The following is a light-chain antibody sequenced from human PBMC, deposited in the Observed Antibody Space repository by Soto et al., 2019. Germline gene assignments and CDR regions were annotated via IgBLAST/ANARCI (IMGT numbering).Light chain of an antibody. CDR3: LQGYTTPGT. V-gene: IGKV1-39*01. CDR1: QSISAH. Sequence: DIQMTQSPSSLSASVGDRVTITCRASQSISAHLNWYQQKPGKAPKVLIYAATNLERGVPSRFSGSGSGTEFTLTISSLQPEDFATDCCLQGYTTPGTFGQGTKVE. CDR2: AAT. J-gene: IGKJ1*01.